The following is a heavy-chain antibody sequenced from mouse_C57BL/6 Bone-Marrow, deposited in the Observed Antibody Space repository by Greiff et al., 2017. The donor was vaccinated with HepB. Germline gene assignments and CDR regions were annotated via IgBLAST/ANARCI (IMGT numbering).Heavy chain of an antibody. CDR1: GYTFTDYY. D-gene: IGHD1-1*01. CDR2: IFPGSGST. J-gene: IGHJ2*01. Sequence: VQLVESGPELVKPGASVKISCKASGYTFTDYYINWVKQRPGQGLEWIGWIFPGSGSTYYNEKFKGKATLTVDKSSSTAYMLLSSLTSEDSAVYFGARGYYGSSSYFDYWGQGTTLTVSS. V-gene: IGHV1-75*01. CDR3: ARGYYGSSSYFDY.